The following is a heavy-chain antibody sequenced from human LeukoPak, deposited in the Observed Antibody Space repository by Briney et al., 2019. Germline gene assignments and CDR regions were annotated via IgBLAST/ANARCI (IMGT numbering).Heavy chain of an antibody. D-gene: IGHD4-17*01. Sequence: GGSLRLSCAASGFTFDDYAMHWVRQAPGKGLEWVSLISWDGGSTYYADSVKGRFTISRDNSKNSLYLQMNSLRAEDTALYYCAKDGIVRRDYDDYSGLDYWGQGTLVTVSS. CDR3: AKDGIVRRDYDDYSGLDY. CDR2: ISWDGGST. V-gene: IGHV3-43D*03. J-gene: IGHJ4*02. CDR1: GFTFDDYA.